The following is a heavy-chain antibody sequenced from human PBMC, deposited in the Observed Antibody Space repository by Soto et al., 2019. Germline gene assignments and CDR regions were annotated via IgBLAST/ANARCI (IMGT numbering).Heavy chain of an antibody. CDR3: ARARISMVRGVVITDTDDAFDV. CDR1: GFTSSDYY. D-gene: IGHD3-10*01. V-gene: IGHV3-11*01. CDR2: ISPSGSTI. J-gene: IGHJ3*01. Sequence: QVQLVESGGDLVKPGGSLGLSVAASGFTSSDYYMSWIRRAPGRGLEWVSYISPSGSTIYYADFVKGRFTFSRDNANNSLYLQMNSLRAEDTAVYYCARARISMVRGVVITDTDDAFDVWGRGTMVTVSS.